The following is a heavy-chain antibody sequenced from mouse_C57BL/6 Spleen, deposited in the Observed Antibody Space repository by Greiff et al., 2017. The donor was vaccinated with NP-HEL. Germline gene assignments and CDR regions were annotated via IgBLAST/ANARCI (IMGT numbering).Heavy chain of an antibody. Sequence: QVTLKVSGPGILQSSQTLSLTCSFSGFSLSTSGMGVSWIRQPSGKGLEWLAHIYWDDDKRYNPSLKSRLTISKDTSRNQVFLKVTSVDTADTATYYCDRRANAGFDYWGQGTTLTVSS. CDR2: IYWDDDK. J-gene: IGHJ2*01. V-gene: IGHV8-12*01. CDR1: GFSLSTSGMG. CDR3: DRRANAGFDY.